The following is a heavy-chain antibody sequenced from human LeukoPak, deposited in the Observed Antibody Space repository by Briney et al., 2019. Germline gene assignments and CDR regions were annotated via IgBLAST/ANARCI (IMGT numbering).Heavy chain of an antibody. CDR3: ARVYYDTSGYGSYFDY. D-gene: IGHD3-22*01. Sequence: ASVKVSCKASGYTFTSYGISWVRQAPGQGLEWVGSISGYNGYTNYAQKLQGRVTMTTDTSTSTAYMELRSLRSDDTAVYYCARVYYDTSGYGSYFDYWGQGTLVTVSS. V-gene: IGHV1-18*01. J-gene: IGHJ4*02. CDR1: GYTFTSYG. CDR2: ISGYNGYT.